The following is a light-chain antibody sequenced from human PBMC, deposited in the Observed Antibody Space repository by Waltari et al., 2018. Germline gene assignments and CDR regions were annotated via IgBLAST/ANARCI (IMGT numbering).Light chain of an antibody. CDR3: SSYTSSSTLV. J-gene: IGLJ3*02. V-gene: IGLV2-14*01. CDR1: SSDVGGYKY. CDR2: DVS. Sequence: QSALTQPASVSGSPGQSITISCTGTSSDVGGYKYVPWYQQPPGKAPKLVIYDVSNRPSGVSTRFSGSKSGNTASLTISGLHAEDEADYYCSSYTSSSTLVFGGGTKLTVL.